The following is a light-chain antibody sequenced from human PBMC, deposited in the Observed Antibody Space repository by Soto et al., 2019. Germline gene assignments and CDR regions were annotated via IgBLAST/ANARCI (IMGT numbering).Light chain of an antibody. J-gene: IGLJ1*01. V-gene: IGLV1-40*01. CDR1: SSNIGAGYD. CDR2: GNS. Sequence: SVLTQPPSVSGAPGQRVTISCTGSSSNIGAGYDVHWYQQLPGTAPKLLIYGNSNRPSGVPDRCSGSKSGTSASLAITGLQAEDEADYYCQSYDSSLSGSDVFGTGTKVTVL. CDR3: QSYDSSLSGSDV.